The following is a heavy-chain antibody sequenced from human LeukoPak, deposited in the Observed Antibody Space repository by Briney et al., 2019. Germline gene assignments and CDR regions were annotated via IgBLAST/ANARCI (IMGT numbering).Heavy chain of an antibody. Sequence: GASVTVSCKASGYTFSSSGISWVRQAPGQGLEWMGWISPYNDDTRYEQTLQGRVTMTTDTSTSTVYMELRSLRSDDTAVYYCARSGSGYNPIDFWGQGTRVTVSS. CDR2: ISPYNDDT. D-gene: IGHD5-12*01. J-gene: IGHJ4*02. CDR3: ARSGSGYNPIDF. CDR1: GYTFSSSG. V-gene: IGHV1-18*01.